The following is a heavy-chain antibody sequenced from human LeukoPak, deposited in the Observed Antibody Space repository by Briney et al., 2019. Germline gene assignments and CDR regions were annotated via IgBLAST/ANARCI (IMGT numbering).Heavy chain of an antibody. D-gene: IGHD1-7*01. V-gene: IGHV3-21*01. CDR2: ISSSSSYI. CDR1: GFTFSSYS. J-gene: IGHJ3*02. Sequence: GGSLRLSCAASGFTFSSYSMNWVRQAPGKGLEWVSSISSSSSYIYYAYSVKGRFTISRDNAKNSLYLQMNSLRAEDTAVYYCARVGTMTGNAFDIWGQGTMVTVSS. CDR3: ARVGTMTGNAFDI.